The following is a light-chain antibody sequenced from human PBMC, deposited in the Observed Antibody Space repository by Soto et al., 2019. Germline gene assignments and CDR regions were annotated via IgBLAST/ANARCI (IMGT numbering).Light chain of an antibody. J-gene: IGKJ1*01. CDR3: QYHDPLPTWT. V-gene: IGKV3-20*01. CDR1: QSVSNNY. CDR2: GAS. Sequence: EIVLTQSPGTLSLSPGERATLSCRASQSVSNNYLAWYQQKPGQAPRLLIYGASSRATGIPDRFSGSGSGTDFTLTISRLEPEDFAVYYCQYHDPLPTWTFGQGTKVDIK.